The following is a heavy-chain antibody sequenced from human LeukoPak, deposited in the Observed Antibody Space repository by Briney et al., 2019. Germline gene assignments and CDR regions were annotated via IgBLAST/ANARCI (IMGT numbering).Heavy chain of an antibody. Sequence: PSETLSLTCAVSGGSISSGNWWSWVRPPPGKGLEWIGEIYHSGSTNYNPSLKSRVTISVDKTKNQFSLKLTSVTAADTAVYYCARISNYYFDYWGQGTLVTVSS. CDR2: IYHSGST. J-gene: IGHJ4*02. CDR3: ARISNYYFDY. CDR1: GGSISSGNW. D-gene: IGHD1-1*01. V-gene: IGHV4-4*02.